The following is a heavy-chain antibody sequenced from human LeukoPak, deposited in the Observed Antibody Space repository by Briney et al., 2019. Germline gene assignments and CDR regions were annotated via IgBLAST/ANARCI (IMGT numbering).Heavy chain of an antibody. CDR2: IIPIFGTA. CDR1: GGTFSSYG. J-gene: IGHJ4*02. D-gene: IGHD6-13*01. CDR3: SRLNRGAATDTLDF. Sequence: ASVKVSCKASGGTFSSYGINWVRQAPGQGLEWMGVIIPIFGTATYAQKFQGRVTITADESTSTAYMELSSLRSDDTAAYYCSRLNRGAATDTLDFWGQGNLVTVS. V-gene: IGHV1-69*01.